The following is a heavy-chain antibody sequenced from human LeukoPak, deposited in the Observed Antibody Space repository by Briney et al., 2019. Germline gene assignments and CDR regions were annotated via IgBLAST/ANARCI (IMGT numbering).Heavy chain of an antibody. CDR2: IYYSGST. V-gene: IGHV4-59*01. CDR3: ARMPDILTGLDS. Sequence: SETPSLTCTVSGGSLSNYYWNWIRQPPGEGLEWIAYIYYSGSTNYNPSLKSRVTISLDTSKNQFSLKLSSVTTADTAVYYCARMPDILTGLDSWGQGTLVTVSS. CDR1: GGSLSNYY. D-gene: IGHD3-9*01. J-gene: IGHJ4*02.